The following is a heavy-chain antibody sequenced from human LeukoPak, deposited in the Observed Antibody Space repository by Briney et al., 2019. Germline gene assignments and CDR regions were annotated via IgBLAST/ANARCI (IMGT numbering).Heavy chain of an antibody. D-gene: IGHD3-3*01. CDR3: ARGGDFWSGYSPDAFDI. CDR1: GGSISSYY. Sequence: PSETLSLTCTVSGGSISSYYWSWIRQPPGKGLEWLGYICYSGSTNYNPSLKSRVTISVDTSKNQFSLKLSSVTAADTAVYYCARGGDFWSGYSPDAFDIWGQGTMVTVSS. V-gene: IGHV4-59*01. CDR2: ICYSGST. J-gene: IGHJ3*02.